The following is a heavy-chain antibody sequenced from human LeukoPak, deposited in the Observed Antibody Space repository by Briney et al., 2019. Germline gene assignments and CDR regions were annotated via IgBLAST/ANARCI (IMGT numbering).Heavy chain of an antibody. CDR2: IYYSGST. V-gene: IGHV4-39*07. Sequence: KPSETLSLTCTVSGGSISSGDYYWSWIRQPPGKGLEWIGSIYYSGSTYYNPSLKSRVTISVDTSKNQFSLKLSSVTAADTAVYYCARDLGGTATTRGDNWFDPWGQGTLVTVSS. CDR1: GGSISSGDYY. J-gene: IGHJ5*02. CDR3: ARDLGGTATTRGDNWFDP. D-gene: IGHD4-17*01.